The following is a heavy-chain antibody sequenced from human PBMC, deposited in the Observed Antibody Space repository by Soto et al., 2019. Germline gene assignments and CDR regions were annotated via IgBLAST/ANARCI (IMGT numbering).Heavy chain of an antibody. V-gene: IGHV4-4*07. CDR2: IYSSGST. Sequence: SETLSLTCTVSGGSVSNFYWNWIRQSAGKGLEWIGRIYSSGSTNYNPSLRSRVTMSVDTSKNQFSLKLNSVTAADTAVYYCARSSHKESWFDPWGQGTLVPVSS. CDR3: ARSSHKESWFDP. CDR1: GGSVSNFY. J-gene: IGHJ5*02. D-gene: IGHD6-13*01.